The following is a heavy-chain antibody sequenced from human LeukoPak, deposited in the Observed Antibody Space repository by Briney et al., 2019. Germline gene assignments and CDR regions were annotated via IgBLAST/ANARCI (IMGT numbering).Heavy chain of an antibody. J-gene: IGHJ4*02. V-gene: IGHV6-1*01. D-gene: IGHD4-11*01. CDR1: GDSVSSNGAT. CDR3: AMDYRWSLDY. CDR2: TYHRSKWYN. Sequence: SQTLSLTCAISGDSVSSNGATWDWIRQSPSRGLEWLGRTYHRSKWYNEYAVSVKSRMTINPDTSKNQFSLQLNYVTPEDTAVYYCAMDYRWSLDYWGQGTLVTVSS.